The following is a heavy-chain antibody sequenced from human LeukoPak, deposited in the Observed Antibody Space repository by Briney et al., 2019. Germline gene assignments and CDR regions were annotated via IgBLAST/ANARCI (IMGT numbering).Heavy chain of an antibody. CDR3: ARAAYVWDY. V-gene: IGHV3-7*03. D-gene: IGHD3-16*01. Sequence: GESLRLPCAASGFTFSSYWMSWVRQTPGKGLEWVANIKQDGSEKYYVDSVKGRFTISRDNAKNSLYLQMNSLRAEDTAVYYCARAAYVWDYWGQGILVTVSS. J-gene: IGHJ4*02. CDR1: GFTFSSYW. CDR2: IKQDGSEK.